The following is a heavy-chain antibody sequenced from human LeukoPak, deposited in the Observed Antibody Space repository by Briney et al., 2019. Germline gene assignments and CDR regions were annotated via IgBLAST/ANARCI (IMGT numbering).Heavy chain of an antibody. V-gene: IGHV3-49*04. Sequence: GRSLRLSCTPSGFTFGDYTMSWVRQAPGKGLEWVGFIRSKAYGGTTEYAASVKGRFTISRDDSKSIAYLQMNSLKTEDTAVYYCSRARTLYCIGGSCYPYYFDNWGQGTLVTVSS. J-gene: IGHJ4*02. D-gene: IGHD2-15*01. CDR2: IRSKAYGGTT. CDR1: GFTFGDYT. CDR3: SRARTLYCIGGSCYPYYFDN.